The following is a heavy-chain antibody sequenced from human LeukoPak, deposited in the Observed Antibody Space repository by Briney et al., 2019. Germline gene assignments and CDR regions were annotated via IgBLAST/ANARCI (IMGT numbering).Heavy chain of an antibody. CDR2: ISSSSSYI. D-gene: IGHD3-10*01. Sequence: GGSLRLSCAASGFAFSSYVMSWVRQAPGKGLEWVSCISSSSSYIYYADSVKGRFTISRDNAKNSLYLQMNSLRAEDTAVYYCARDYYGSGSYYFDYWGQGTLVTVSS. J-gene: IGHJ4*02. V-gene: IGHV3-21*01. CDR3: ARDYYGSGSYYFDY. CDR1: GFAFSSYV.